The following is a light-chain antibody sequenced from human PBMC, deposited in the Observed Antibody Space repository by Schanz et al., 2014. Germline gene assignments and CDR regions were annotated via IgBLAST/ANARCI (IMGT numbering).Light chain of an antibody. J-gene: IGLJ2*01. V-gene: IGLV2-14*01. CDR1: SGDVGGYNY. Sequence: SALTQPASVSGSPGQSITISCTGTSGDVGGYNYVSWYQHHPGKAPKLMIYEVTKRPSGVPDRFSGSKSGNTASLTISGLQAEDEADYYCTSYTSSDTLVFGGGTKLTVL. CDR2: EVT. CDR3: TSYTSSDTLV.